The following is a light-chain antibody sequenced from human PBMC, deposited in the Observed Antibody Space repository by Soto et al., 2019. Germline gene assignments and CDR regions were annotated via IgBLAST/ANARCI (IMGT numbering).Light chain of an antibody. Sequence: EIVLTQSPGTLSLSPGERATLSCRASQSVSSSYLAWYQQKPGQAPRILIYGASSRATGIPDRFSGSGSGTDFTLTISRLEPEDFAVDYCQQYGSSLFGPGTKVDIK. CDR3: QQYGSSL. CDR1: QSVSSSY. CDR2: GAS. V-gene: IGKV3-20*01. J-gene: IGKJ3*01.